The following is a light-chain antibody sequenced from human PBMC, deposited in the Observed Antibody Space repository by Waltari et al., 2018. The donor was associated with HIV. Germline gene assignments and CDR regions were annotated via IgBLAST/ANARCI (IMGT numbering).Light chain of an antibody. CDR2: QDS. V-gene: IGLV3-1*01. CDR1: NLGAKY. Sequence: SYELTQPPSVSVSPGQTASITCSGDNLGAKYARWYQQKPGQSPVLVIYQDSKRPSGIPERFSGSNSGNTATLTISGTQAMDEADYYCQAWDSSTVVFGGGTKLTVL. CDR3: QAWDSSTVV. J-gene: IGLJ2*01.